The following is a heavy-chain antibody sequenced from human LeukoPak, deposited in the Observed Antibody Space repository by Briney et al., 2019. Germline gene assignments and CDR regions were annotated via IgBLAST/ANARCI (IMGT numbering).Heavy chain of an antibody. Sequence: ASVKVSCKASGYTFTSYDINWVRQATGQGLEWMGWMNPNSGNTGYAQKFQGRVTMTRNTSISTAYMELSSLRSEDTAVYYCARGYDFWSGYSIGNWFDPWGQGTLVTVSS. D-gene: IGHD3-3*01. CDR1: GYTFTSYD. V-gene: IGHV1-8*01. CDR3: ARGYDFWSGYSIGNWFDP. CDR2: MNPNSGNT. J-gene: IGHJ5*02.